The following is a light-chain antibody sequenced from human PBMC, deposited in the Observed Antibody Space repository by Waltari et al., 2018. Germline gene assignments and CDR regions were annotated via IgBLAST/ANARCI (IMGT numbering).Light chain of an antibody. CDR2: WAS. CDR1: QTVFYSSTNQNY. V-gene: IGKV4-1*01. J-gene: IGKJ2*01. CDR3: QQYYSTPPT. Sequence: DIVMTQSPDSLAVSLGEGATVICKSSQTVFYSSTNQNYLAWYQQKPGQPPKLLLYWASTRESGVPDRFSGSGSETDFTLTISSLQAEDVAVYYCQQYYSTPPTFGQGTKLEI.